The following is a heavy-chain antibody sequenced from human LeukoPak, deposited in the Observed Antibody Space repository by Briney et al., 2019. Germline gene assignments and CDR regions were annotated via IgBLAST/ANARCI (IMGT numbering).Heavy chain of an antibody. CDR3: ARGRGSGTYSARDFDY. J-gene: IGHJ4*02. D-gene: IGHD3-10*01. Sequence: ASVKVSCKASGYTFTSYYIHWVRQAPGQGLEWMGVINPSGGSTSYAQRFQGRLTMTRDTSTSTVYMELSSLRSEDTAVYHCARGRGSGTYSARDFDYWGQGTLVTVSS. CDR2: INPSGGST. V-gene: IGHV1-46*01. CDR1: GYTFTSYY.